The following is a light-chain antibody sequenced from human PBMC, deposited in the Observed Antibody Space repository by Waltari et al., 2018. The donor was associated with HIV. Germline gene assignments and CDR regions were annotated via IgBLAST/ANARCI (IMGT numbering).Light chain of an antibody. Sequence: QTVVTQEPSFSVSPGGTVTLTCGLTSGSVSASYYPSWYQQTPGQAPRTLIYDPNTRASGVPDRFSGSILGNKAALTVTGAQADDESDYCCVLYIRSGMVFGGGTKLTVL. CDR1: SGSVSASYY. J-gene: IGLJ3*02. CDR3: VLYIRSGMV. CDR2: DPN. V-gene: IGLV8-61*01.